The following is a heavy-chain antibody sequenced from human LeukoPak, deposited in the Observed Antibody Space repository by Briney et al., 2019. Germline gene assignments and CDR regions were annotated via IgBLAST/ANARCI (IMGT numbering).Heavy chain of an antibody. CDR3: ARDRVGATNYFDY. V-gene: IGHV1-2*02. J-gene: IGHJ4*02. CDR2: INPNSGGT. CDR1: GYTFTSYY. Sequence: ASVKVSCKTSGYTFTSYYMHWMRQAPGQGLEWMGWINPNSGGTNYAQKFQGRVTMTRDTSISTAYMELSRLRSDDTAVYYCARDRVGATNYFDYWGQGTLVTVSS. D-gene: IGHD1-26*01.